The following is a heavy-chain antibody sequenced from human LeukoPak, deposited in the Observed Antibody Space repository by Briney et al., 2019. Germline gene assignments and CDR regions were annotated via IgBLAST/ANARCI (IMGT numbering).Heavy chain of an antibody. D-gene: IGHD3-10*01. V-gene: IGHV3-13*04. CDR1: GFTFTNYD. Sequence: GGSLRLSCAASGFTFTNYDMHWVRQATGKGLEWVSSIGTAGDTYYSGSVKGRFTISRENAKNSLFLQMDSLRAGDTAIYYCARFGGTDGFFDIWGQGTMVTVSS. CDR3: ARFGGTDGFFDI. CDR2: IGTAGDT. J-gene: IGHJ3*02.